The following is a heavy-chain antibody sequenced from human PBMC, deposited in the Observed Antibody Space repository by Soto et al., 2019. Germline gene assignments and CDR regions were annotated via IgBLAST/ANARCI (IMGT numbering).Heavy chain of an antibody. Sequence: QVQLQESGPGLVKPSETLSLTCTVSGGSISSYYWSWIRQPPGKGLEWIGYIYYNGNTNYNPSLKSRVTISVDTSKNQFCRKLSSVTAADTAVYYCARDLGVMAYYYYGMDVWGQGTTVTVSS. J-gene: IGHJ6*02. V-gene: IGHV4-59*01. CDR2: IYYNGNT. D-gene: IGHD2-21*01. CDR3: ARDLGVMAYYYYGMDV. CDR1: GGSISSYY.